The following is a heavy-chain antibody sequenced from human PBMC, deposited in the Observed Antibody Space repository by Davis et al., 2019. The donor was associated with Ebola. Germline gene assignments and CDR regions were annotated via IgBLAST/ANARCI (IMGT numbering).Heavy chain of an antibody. J-gene: IGHJ5*02. Sequence: ASVKVSCKASGYTFTGYCMHWVRQAPGQGLEWMGWINPNSGGTNYAQKFQGRVTMTRDTSISTAYMEQSRLRSDDTAVYYCARERPAAIRSVNRFEPWGQGTLVTVSS. D-gene: IGHD2-2*02. CDR2: INPNSGGT. CDR1: GYTFTGYC. CDR3: ARERPAAIRSVNRFEP. V-gene: IGHV1-2*02.